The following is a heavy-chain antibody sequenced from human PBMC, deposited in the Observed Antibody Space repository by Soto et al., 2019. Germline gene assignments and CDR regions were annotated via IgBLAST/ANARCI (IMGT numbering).Heavy chain of an antibody. CDR2: IYYSGST. J-gene: IGHJ6*02. Sequence: SETLSLTCTVSGGSISSGGYYWSWIRQHPGKGLEWIGYIYYSGSTYYNPSLKSRVTISVDTSKNQFSLKLSSVTAADTAVYYCARGGTGYSSGWYLNYYYGRDVWGQGTRVTVSS. V-gene: IGHV4-31*03. CDR1: GGSISSGGYY. CDR3: ARGGTGYSSGWYLNYYYGRDV. D-gene: IGHD6-19*01.